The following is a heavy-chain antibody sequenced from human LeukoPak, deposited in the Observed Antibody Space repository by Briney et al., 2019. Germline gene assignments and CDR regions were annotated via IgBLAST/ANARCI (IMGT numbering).Heavy chain of an antibody. J-gene: IGHJ4*02. CDR1: GFTFGVYS. CDR2: ISGNEYNI. Sequence: PGGSLRLSCVGSGFTFGVYSMSWVRQVPGKGLEWVASISGNEYNIKYADSVKGRFTVSRDNAKTKLYLEMKSLSPDDTAIYYCTKGPGGVGLGWPSVLGVVDSWGQGTLVTVPS. CDR3: TKGPGGVGLGWPSVLGVVDS. V-gene: IGHV3-23*01. D-gene: IGHD3-3*01.